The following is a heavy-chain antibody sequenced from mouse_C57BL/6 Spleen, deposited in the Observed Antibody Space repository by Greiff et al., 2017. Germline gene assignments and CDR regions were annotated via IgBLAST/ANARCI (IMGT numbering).Heavy chain of an antibody. CDR1: GFTFSDFY. V-gene: IGHV7-1*01. Sequence: EVMLVESGGGLVQSGRSLRLSCATSGFTFSDFYMAWVRQAPGKGLEWIAASRNKANDYTTEYSASVKGRFIVSRDTSQSILYLQMNALGAEDTAIDYCARDDGYYAMDYWGQGTSVTVSS. CDR3: ARDDGYYAMDY. J-gene: IGHJ4*01. CDR2: SRNKANDYTT.